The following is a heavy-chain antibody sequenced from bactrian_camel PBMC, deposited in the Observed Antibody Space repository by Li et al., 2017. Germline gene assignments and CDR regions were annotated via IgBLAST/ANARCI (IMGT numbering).Heavy chain of an antibody. CDR3: AGDPDQEELWTCSGGSSF. Sequence: HVQLVESGGGSVQAGGSLRLSCAASGYIMMDWFRQAPGNDCELVSTIDDDNSTWFTDSVKGRFTISRDNTRNTVYLQMNKLKPEDTAVYYCAGDPDQEELWTCSGGSSFWGQGTQVTVS. CDR1: GYIM. D-gene: IGHD1*01. J-gene: IGHJ6*01. V-gene: IGHV3S53*01. CDR2: IDDDNST.